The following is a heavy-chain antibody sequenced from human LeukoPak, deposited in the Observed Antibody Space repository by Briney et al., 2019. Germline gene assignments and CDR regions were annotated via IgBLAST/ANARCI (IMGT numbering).Heavy chain of an antibody. V-gene: IGHV5-51*01. J-gene: IGHJ3*02. D-gene: IGHD1-26*01. Sequence: GESLKISCKGSGYSFTSYWIGWVRRIPGKGLEWMGIIYPGYSDTRYSPSFQGQVTISADKSISTAYLQWSSLKASDTAMYYCASGLYSGSYHDAFDIWGQGTMVTVSS. CDR3: ASGLYSGSYHDAFDI. CDR2: IYPGYSDT. CDR1: GYSFTSYW.